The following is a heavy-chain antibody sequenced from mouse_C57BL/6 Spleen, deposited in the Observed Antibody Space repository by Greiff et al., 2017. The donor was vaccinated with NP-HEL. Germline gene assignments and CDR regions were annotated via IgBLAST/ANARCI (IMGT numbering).Heavy chain of an antibody. CDR2: IYPGSGNT. D-gene: IGHD1-1*01. J-gene: IGHJ1*03. V-gene: IGHV1-76*01. Sequence: VKLQESGAELVRPGASVKLSCKASGYTFTDYYINWVKQRPGQGLEWIARIYPGSGNTYYNEKFKGKATLTAEKSSSTAYMQLSSLTSEDSAVYFCARGVITTVVEVWYFDVWGTGTTVTVSS. CDR1: GYTFTDYY. CDR3: ARGVITTVVEVWYFDV.